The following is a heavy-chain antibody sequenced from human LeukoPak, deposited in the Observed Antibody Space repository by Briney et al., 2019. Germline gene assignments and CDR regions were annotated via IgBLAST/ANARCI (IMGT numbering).Heavy chain of an antibody. J-gene: IGHJ6*02. CDR3: ATRGFSYGYNYYGMDV. V-gene: IGHV1-69*13. Sequence: SVKVSCKASGGTFSSYAISWVRQAPGQGLEWMGGIIPIFGTANYAQKFQGRVTITADESTSTAYMELSSLRSEDTAVYYCATRGFSYGYNYYGMDVWGQGTTVTVSS. CDR2: IIPIFGTA. CDR1: GGTFSSYA. D-gene: IGHD5-18*01.